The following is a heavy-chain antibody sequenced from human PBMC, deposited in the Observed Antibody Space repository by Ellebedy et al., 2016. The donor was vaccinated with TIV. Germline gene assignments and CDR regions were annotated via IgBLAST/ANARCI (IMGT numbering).Heavy chain of an antibody. V-gene: IGHV3-53*01. J-gene: IGHJ4*02. D-gene: IGHD3-22*01. CDR3: AKDPYDSSGYLGYFDY. CDR1: GFTVSSNY. CDR2: IYSGGST. Sequence: GESLKISXAASGFTVSSNYMSWVRQAPGKGLEWVSVIYSGGSTYYADSVKGRFTISRDNSKNTLYLQMNSLRAEDTAVYYCAKDPYDSSGYLGYFDYWGQGTLVTVSS.